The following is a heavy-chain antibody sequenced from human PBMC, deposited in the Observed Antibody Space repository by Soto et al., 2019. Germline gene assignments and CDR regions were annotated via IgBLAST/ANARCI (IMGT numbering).Heavy chain of an antibody. J-gene: IGHJ3*02. CDR1: GYTFTSYG. CDR3: ARTNPFTYYDFWSGYSGPFDI. CDR2: ISAYNGNT. D-gene: IGHD3-3*01. Sequence: ASVKVSCKASGYTFTSYGISWVRQAPGQGLEWMGWISAYNGNTNYAQKLQGRVTMTTDTSTSTAYMELRSLRSDDTAVYYCARTNPFTYYDFWSGYSGPFDIWGQGTMVTVSS. V-gene: IGHV1-18*04.